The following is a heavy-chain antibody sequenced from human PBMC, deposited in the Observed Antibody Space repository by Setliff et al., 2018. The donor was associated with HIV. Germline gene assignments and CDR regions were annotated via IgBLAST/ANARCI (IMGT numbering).Heavy chain of an antibody. CDR2: IYPGDFET. J-gene: IGHJ5*02. Sequence: GESLKISCKASGYTFMNYWIGWVRQVPGKGLEWVGIIYPGDFETRYGPSFRGQVTISVQKSLNTAYLQWTVLKPSDTAMYYCARRHRIGSTNGLFDTWGQGTLVTVSS. CDR1: GYTFMNYW. V-gene: IGHV5-51*01. D-gene: IGHD2-2*01. CDR3: ARRHRIGSTNGLFDT.